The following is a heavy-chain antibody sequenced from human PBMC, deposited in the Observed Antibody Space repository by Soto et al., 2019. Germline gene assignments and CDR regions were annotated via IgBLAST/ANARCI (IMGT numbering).Heavy chain of an antibody. CDR3: GGLLYDILTGYYGSDAFDI. J-gene: IGHJ3*02. CDR2: IYYSGST. CDR1: GVSLSSGFYC. Sequence: SETLSLTCTFSGVSLSSGFYCLSWIRQHPGKGLEWIGYIYYSGSTYYNPSLKSRVTISVDTSKNQFSLKLSSVTAADTAVYYCGGLLYDILTGYYGSDAFDIWGQGTMVTVS. V-gene: IGHV4-31*03. D-gene: IGHD3-9*01.